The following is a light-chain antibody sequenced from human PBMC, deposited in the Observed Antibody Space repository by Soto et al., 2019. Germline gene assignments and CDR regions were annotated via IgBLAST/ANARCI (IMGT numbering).Light chain of an antibody. CDR1: SGSVSTTYY. V-gene: IGLV8-61*01. CDR3: NLYMGGGLVV. J-gene: IGLJ2*01. Sequence: QAVVTQEPSFSVSPGGTVTLTCGLTSGSVSTTYYPSWYQQTPGQAPRTLIYSTNIRSSGVPVRFSGSILGNKAALTITGPQADDESDSPCNLYMGGGLVVFGAGTQLTVL. CDR2: STN.